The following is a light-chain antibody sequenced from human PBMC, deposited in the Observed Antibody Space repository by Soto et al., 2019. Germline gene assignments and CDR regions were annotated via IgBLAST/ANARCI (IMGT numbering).Light chain of an antibody. Sequence: EMVLTQSPGTLALSAGERATLSCRASQSLSSSYLTWYQQKPGQAPRLLIYGASSRATGIPDRFSGSGSGTDFTLTISRLEPEDFAVYYCQQYGSSSYTFGQGTKLEIK. V-gene: IGKV3-20*01. J-gene: IGKJ2*01. CDR3: QQYGSSSYT. CDR1: QSLSSSY. CDR2: GAS.